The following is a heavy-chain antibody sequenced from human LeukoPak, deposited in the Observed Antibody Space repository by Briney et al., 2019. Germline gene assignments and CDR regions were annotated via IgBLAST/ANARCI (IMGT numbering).Heavy chain of an antibody. CDR1: GFTLGDYD. V-gene: IGHV3-20*04. D-gene: IGHD2-15*01. CDR2: YNWNGGST. Sequence: RGCLRLSCAAPGFTLGDYDMSSVHQAPGKVLGWVSGYNWNGGSTGYADSVRGRFTISRDNAKHSLYLQMKSLRAEHTSVYYCAAHCSGGSCYVAFDIWGQGTMVSVSS. J-gene: IGHJ3*02. CDR3: AAHCSGGSCYVAFDI.